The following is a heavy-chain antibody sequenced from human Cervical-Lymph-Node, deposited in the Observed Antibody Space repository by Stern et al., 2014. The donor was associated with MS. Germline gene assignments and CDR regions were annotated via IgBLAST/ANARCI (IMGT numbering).Heavy chain of an antibody. CDR3: ARERIAAATGFDY. CDR1: GGSVSSGSYY. Sequence: VQLEESGPGLVKPSETLSLTCTVSGGSVSSGSYYWSWIRQPPGKGLEWIGYIYYSGSTNYNPSLKSRVTISVDTSKNQFSLKLSSVTAADTAVYYCARERIAAATGFDYWGQGTLVTVSS. D-gene: IGHD6-13*01. CDR2: IYYSGST. J-gene: IGHJ4*02. V-gene: IGHV4-61*01.